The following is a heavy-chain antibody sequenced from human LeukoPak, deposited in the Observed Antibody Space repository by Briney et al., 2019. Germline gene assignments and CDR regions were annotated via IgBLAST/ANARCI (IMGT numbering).Heavy chain of an antibody. V-gene: IGHV3-23*01. D-gene: IGHD6-13*01. CDR2: ISGGGANT. J-gene: IGHJ4*02. Sequence: GGSLRLSCAASGFTFSSHAMTWVRQTPGKGLQWVSGISGGGANTYYADSVKGRFTISRDSSKNRLYLQMNSLRAEDTAIYYCVKDLYIEASGTLHFWGQGTLVTVSS. CDR1: GFTFSSHA. CDR3: VKDLYIEASGTLHF.